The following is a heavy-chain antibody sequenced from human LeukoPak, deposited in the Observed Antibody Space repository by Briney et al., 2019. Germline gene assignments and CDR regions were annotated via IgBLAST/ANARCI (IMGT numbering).Heavy chain of an antibody. CDR1: GFSITIYY. Sequence: SETLSLTCSVSGFSITIYYWSWIREPPGKGLEWIGYIYYSGSTNYNLSLKCRVTISVDTSKNQFSLTLNSVTAADTAIYYCAREMISDRGGYDSWGQGTLVTVSS. CDR2: IYYSGST. D-gene: IGHD3/OR15-3a*01. CDR3: AREMISDRGGYDS. J-gene: IGHJ4*02. V-gene: IGHV4-59*12.